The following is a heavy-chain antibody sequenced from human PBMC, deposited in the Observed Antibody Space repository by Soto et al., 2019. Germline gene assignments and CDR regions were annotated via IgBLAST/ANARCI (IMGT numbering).Heavy chain of an antibody. CDR2: INSDGSST. CDR1: GFTFSSYW. Sequence: LRLSCAASGFTFSSYWMHWVRQAPGKGLVWVSRINSDGSSTSYADSVKGRFTISRDNAKNTLYLQMNSLRAEDTAVYYCARDLQILAEIAAAGPNKDYYYYYYMDVWGKGTTVTVSS. J-gene: IGHJ6*03. D-gene: IGHD6-13*01. V-gene: IGHV3-74*01. CDR3: ARDLQILAEIAAAGPNKDYYYYYYMDV.